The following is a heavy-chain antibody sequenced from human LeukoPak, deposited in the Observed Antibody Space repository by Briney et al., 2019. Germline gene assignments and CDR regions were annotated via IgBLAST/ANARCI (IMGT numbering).Heavy chain of an antibody. J-gene: IGHJ1*01. V-gene: IGHV3-23*01. CDR2: ISSPGGNT. CDR3: AKTRNGYTTEYLQH. CDR1: GFILSSFA. Sequence: GGSLRLSCAASGFILSSFAMSWVRQAPGKGLEWVSSISSPGGNTYYADSVKGRFTISRDNSNNLVYLQMNSLRAEDTAVYYCAKTRNGYTTEYLQHWGQGTLVTVSS. D-gene: IGHD5-12*01.